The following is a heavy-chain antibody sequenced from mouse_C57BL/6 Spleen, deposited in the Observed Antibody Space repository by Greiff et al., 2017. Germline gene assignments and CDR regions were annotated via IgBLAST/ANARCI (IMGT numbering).Heavy chain of an antibody. CDR1: GFTFSNYW. CDR3: TVTTVVARGFAY. V-gene: IGHV6-3*01. D-gene: IGHD1-1*01. Sequence: EVQLVESGGGLVQPGGSMKLSCVASGFTFSNYWMNWVRQSPETGLEWVAQIRLKSDNYATHYAESVKGRFTISRDDSKSSVYLQMNNLRAEDTGIYYCTVTTVVARGFAYWGQGTLVTVSA. J-gene: IGHJ3*01. CDR2: IRLKSDNYAT.